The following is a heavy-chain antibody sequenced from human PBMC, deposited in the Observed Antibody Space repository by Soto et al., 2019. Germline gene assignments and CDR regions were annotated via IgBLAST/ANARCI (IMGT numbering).Heavy chain of an antibody. CDR3: AHIVVAGLGYYFDY. Sequence: QITLKESGPTLVKPTQTLTLTCTFSGFSLSSTRMAVGWIRQPPGKALEWLALIYWDDDKRYSPFLKSRLTTTKPTSKNQVVLTMSNMDPVDTARYYCAHIVVAGLGYYFDYWGQGTLVTVSS. D-gene: IGHD6-19*01. J-gene: IGHJ4*02. CDR1: GFSLSSTRMA. CDR2: IYWDDDK. V-gene: IGHV2-5*02.